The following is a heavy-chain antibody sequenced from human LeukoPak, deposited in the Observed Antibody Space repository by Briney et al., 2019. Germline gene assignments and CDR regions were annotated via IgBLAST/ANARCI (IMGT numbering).Heavy chain of an antibody. D-gene: IGHD3-16*02. Sequence: ASVKVSCKASGYTFTGYYMHWVRQAPGQGLEWMGWINPNSGGTNYAQKFQGWVTMTRDTSISTAYMELSRLRSDDTAVYYCARVPTGGDYVWGSYRRVYFDYWGQGTLVTVSS. CDR1: GYTFTGYY. CDR2: INPNSGGT. CDR3: ARVPTGGDYVWGSYRRVYFDY. V-gene: IGHV1-2*04. J-gene: IGHJ4*02.